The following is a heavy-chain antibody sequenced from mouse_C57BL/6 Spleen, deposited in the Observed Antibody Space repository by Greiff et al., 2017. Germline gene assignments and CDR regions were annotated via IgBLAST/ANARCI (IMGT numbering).Heavy chain of an antibody. V-gene: IGHV1-50*01. J-gene: IGHJ2*01. D-gene: IGHD2-4*01. CDR1: GYTFTSYW. CDR2: IDPSDSYT. Sequence: QVQLQQPGAELVKPGASVKLSCKASGYTFTSYWMQWVKQRPGQGLEWIGEIDPSDSYTNYNQKFKGKATLTVDTSSSTAYRQLSSLTSEDSAVYYCARLYYDYGYFDYWGQGTTLTVSS. CDR3: ARLYYDYGYFDY.